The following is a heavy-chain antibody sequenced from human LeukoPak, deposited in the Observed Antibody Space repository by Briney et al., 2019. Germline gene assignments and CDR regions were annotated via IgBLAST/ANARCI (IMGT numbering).Heavy chain of an antibody. J-gene: IGHJ4*02. CDR2: IIPILGIA. Sequence: GSSVKVSCKASGGTFSSYAISWVRQAPGQGLEWMGRIIPILGIANYAQKFQGRVTITADKSTSTAYMELSSLRSEDTAVYCCARSGFGELFYRFLGFDYWGQGTLVTVSS. V-gene: IGHV1-69*04. CDR1: GGTFSSYA. CDR3: ARSGFGELFYRFLGFDY. D-gene: IGHD3-10*01.